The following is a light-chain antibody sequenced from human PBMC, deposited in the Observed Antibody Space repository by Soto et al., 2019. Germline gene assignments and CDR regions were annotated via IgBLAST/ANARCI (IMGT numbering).Light chain of an antibody. J-gene: IGLJ2*01. V-gene: IGLV1-47*01. CDR2: RNN. CDR1: SSNIGSNY. CDR3: AAWDDSLSGVV. Sequence: QSVLTQPPSASGTPGQRVTISCSGSSSNIGSNYVYWYQQLPGTVPQLLIYRNNERPSGVPDRFSGSKSDTSASLAISGLRSEDEADYYCAAWDDSLSGVVFGGGTKLTVL.